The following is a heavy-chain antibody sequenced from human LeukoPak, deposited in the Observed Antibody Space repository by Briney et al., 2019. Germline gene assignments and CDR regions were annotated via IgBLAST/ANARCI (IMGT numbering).Heavy chain of an antibody. Sequence: ASVKVSCKASGYTFTNSYIHWVRQAPGQGLEWMGSMNPKSGGAKYAQKFQGRVSMTRDTSISTAYMELASLTSDDTAVYYCARAGGRSWFDPWGQGTLVTVSS. CDR1: GYTFTNSY. CDR3: ARAGGRSWFDP. J-gene: IGHJ5*02. D-gene: IGHD1-26*01. V-gene: IGHV1-2*02. CDR2: MNPKSGGA.